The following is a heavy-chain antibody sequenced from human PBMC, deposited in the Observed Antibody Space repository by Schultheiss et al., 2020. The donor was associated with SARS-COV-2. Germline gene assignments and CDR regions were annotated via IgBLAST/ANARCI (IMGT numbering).Heavy chain of an antibody. Sequence: ASVKVSCKASGGTFSSYAINWVRQAPGQGLEWMGIINPSGGSTSYAQKFQGRVTMTRDTSTSTVYMELSSLRSEDTAVYYCARGRWELLLPDYWGQGTLVTVSS. CDR2: INPSGGST. V-gene: IGHV1-46*01. CDR3: ARGRWELLLPDY. D-gene: IGHD1-26*01. CDR1: GGTFSSYA. J-gene: IGHJ4*02.